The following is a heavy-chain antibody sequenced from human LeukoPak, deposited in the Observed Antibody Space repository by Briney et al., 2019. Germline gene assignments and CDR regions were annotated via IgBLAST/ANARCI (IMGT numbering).Heavy chain of an antibody. J-gene: IGHJ5*02. D-gene: IGHD3-9*01. CDR2: IKQDGREQ. CDR1: GFIFSNYW. CDR3: ATISQRSLDP. Sequence: GGSLRLTCTATGFIFSNYWMSWVRQAPGKGLEWVANIKQDGREQYHVDSLKGRFTISRDNAKNSLYLQMNSLRAEDTAMYYCATISQRSLDPWGQGTLVTVSS. V-gene: IGHV3-7*05.